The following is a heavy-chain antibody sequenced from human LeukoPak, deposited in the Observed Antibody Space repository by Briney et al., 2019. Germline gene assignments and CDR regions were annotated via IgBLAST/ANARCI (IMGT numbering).Heavy chain of an antibody. Sequence: GGSLRLSCAASGFTFSDYYMSWVRQAPGKGLEWVSYISSSGSTIYYADSVKGRFTISRDNAKNSLYLQMNSLRAEDTAVYYCASNFDWLPFGYWGQGTLVTVSS. CDR2: ISSSGSTI. V-gene: IGHV3-11*04. CDR1: GFTFSDYY. D-gene: IGHD3-9*01. J-gene: IGHJ4*02. CDR3: ASNFDWLPFGY.